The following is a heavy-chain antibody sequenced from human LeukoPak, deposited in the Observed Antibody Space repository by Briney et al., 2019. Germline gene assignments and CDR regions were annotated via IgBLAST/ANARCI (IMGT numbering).Heavy chain of an antibody. CDR1: GFTLGDYN. D-gene: IGHD6-25*01. CDR2: ITRRSTYM. J-gene: IGHJ6*03. CDR3: ARDAALLPGKYYYYMDV. Sequence: PGGSLRLSCVASGFTLGDYNMNWVRQAPGKGLEWVSAITRRSTYMNYADSLKGRFTISRDNAKNSMYLQMNSLTAEDTAVYFCARDAALLPGKYYYYMDVWGKGTTVIVSS. V-gene: IGHV3-21*01.